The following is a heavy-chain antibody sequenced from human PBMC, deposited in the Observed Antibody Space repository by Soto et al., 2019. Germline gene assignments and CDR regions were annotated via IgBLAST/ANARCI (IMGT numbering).Heavy chain of an antibody. CDR3: AKSEFGGVIPPWVY. CDR2: ISGSGGST. CDR1: GFTFSSYA. Sequence: PGGSLRLSCAASGFTFSSYAMSWVRQAPGKGLEWVSAISGSGGSTYYADSVKGRFTISRDNSKNTLYLQMNSLRAEDTAVYYCAKSEFGGVIPPWVYWGQGTLVTVSS. V-gene: IGHV3-23*01. J-gene: IGHJ4*02. D-gene: IGHD3-16*02.